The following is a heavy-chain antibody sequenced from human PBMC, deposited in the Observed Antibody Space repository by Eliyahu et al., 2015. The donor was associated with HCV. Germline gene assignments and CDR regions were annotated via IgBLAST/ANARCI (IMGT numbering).Heavy chain of an antibody. D-gene: IGHD3-10*01. CDR2: ISSTSYYI. J-gene: IGHJ4*02. Sequence: EVQLVXSGGGLVXPGGSLKLSCAASXFTLXSYSMNGVRQAPGXGLEWVSSISSTSYYIYYADSVKGRFTISRDNAKNSLYLQMNSLRADDAAVYYCIPYGSGGSPGTFDSWGQGTLVTVSS. CDR1: XFTLXSYS. CDR3: IPYGSGGSPGTFDS. V-gene: IGHV3-21*01.